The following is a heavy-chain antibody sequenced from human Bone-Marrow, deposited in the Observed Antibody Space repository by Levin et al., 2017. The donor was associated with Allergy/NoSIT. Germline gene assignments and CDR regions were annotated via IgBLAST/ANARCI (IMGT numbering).Heavy chain of an antibody. CDR1: GFSLSTRGMC. V-gene: IGHV2-70*01. J-gene: IGHJ3*02. CDR3: GRMIFWSGPPRAFDI. Sequence: SGPTLVKPTQTLTLTCTFSGFSLSTRGMCVSWIRQPPGKALEWLAVIDWEDDKYYSTSLKTRLTISKDTSENQVVLEMTNMDPVDTATYYCGRMIFWSGPPRAFDIWGRGTMVTVSS. CDR2: IDWEDDK. D-gene: IGHD3-3*01.